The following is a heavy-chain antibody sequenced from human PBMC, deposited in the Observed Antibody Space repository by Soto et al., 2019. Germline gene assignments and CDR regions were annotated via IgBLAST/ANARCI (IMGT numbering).Heavy chain of an antibody. Sequence: QVQLVQSGAEVKKPGSSVKVSCKASGGTFSSYAISWVRQAPGQGLEWMGGIIPIFGTANHAQKSQGRVTITADESTSTAYMELSSLRSEDTAVYYCARVEAHIGAFDIWGQGTMVTVSS. D-gene: IGHD3-3*01. V-gene: IGHV1-69*01. CDR3: ARVEAHIGAFDI. CDR2: IIPIFGTA. J-gene: IGHJ3*02. CDR1: GGTFSSYA.